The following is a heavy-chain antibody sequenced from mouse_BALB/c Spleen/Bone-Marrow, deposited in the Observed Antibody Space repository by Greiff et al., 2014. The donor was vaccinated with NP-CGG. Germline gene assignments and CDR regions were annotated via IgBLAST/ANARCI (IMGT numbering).Heavy chain of an antibody. Sequence: EVQLQQSGAELVKPGASAKISCKASGYIFTDYNMDWVKQSHGKSLEWIGDIHPNYGSTSYNQKFRGKATLTVDKSSSTAYMEVRSLTSEDTAVYYCARGTGYAMDYWGQGTSVTVSS. CDR3: ARGTGYAMDY. J-gene: IGHJ4*01. CDR2: IHPNYGST. CDR1: GYIFTDYN. V-gene: IGHV1-18*01. D-gene: IGHD4-1*01.